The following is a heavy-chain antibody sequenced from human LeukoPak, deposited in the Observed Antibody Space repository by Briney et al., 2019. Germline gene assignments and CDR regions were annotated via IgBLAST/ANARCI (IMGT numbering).Heavy chain of an antibody. CDR3: AKLDYYDSGYRWFDP. CDR2: ISGTGSNT. CDR1: GFTFSGYA. D-gene: IGHD3-10*01. Sequence: GGSLRLSCAASGFTFSGYAMTWVRQAPDKGLEWVSTISGTGSNTYYADSVKGRFTISRDNSKNTVYLQMNSLRADDTAVYYCAKLDYYDSGYRWFDPWGQGTLVTVSS. J-gene: IGHJ5*02. V-gene: IGHV3-23*01.